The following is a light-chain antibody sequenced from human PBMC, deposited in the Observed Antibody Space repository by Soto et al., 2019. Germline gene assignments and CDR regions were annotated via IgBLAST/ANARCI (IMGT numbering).Light chain of an antibody. V-gene: IGKV3-20*01. CDR2: GAS. CDR1: QSVNSGW. J-gene: IGKJ2*01. Sequence: EIVLTQSLGTLSLSPGETATLSCRASQSVNSGWLAWYQQKPGQAPRLLIYGASNRATGIPDRFSGRGSGTDFTLTISRLEPEDFAVYYCQRFESSPSRYTFGRGTKVEIK. CDR3: QRFESSPSRYT.